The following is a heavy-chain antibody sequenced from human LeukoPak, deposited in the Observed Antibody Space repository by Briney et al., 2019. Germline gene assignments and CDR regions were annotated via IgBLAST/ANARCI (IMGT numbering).Heavy chain of an antibody. CDR1: GVSISSGSYY. CDR2: IYYSGST. J-gene: IGHJ5*02. CDR3: ASQTLWFGVSGWFDP. V-gene: IGHV4-39*01. D-gene: IGHD3-10*01. Sequence: SETLSLTCTVSGVSISSGSYYWSWIRQPPGKGLEWIGSIYYSGSTYYNPSLKSRVTISVDTSKNQFSLKLSSVTAADTAVYYCASQTLWFGVSGWFDPWGQGTLVTVSS.